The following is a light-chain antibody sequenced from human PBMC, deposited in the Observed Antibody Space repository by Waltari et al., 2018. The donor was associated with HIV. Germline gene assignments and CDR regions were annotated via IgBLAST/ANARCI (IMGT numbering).Light chain of an antibody. V-gene: IGLV1-47*01. CDR3: AAWDGSLSVVI. J-gene: IGLJ2*01. Sequence: QSVLTQPPSASGTPGQRVTISCSGSSSNIGSNYVYWYQHLTGTAPKLLIYRTNRRPSGVPDRFSGSKSGTSASLAISGLRSEDEADYYCAAWDGSLSVVIFGGGTKLTVL. CDR1: SSNIGSNY. CDR2: RTN.